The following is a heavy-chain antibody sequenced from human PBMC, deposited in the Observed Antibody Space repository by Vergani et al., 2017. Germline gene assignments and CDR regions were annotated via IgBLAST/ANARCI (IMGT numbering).Heavy chain of an antibody. D-gene: IGHD2-15*01. J-gene: IGHJ2*01. Sequence: QVQLVQSGAEVKKPGASVKVSCKASGYTFTSYDINWVRQATGQGLEWMGWMNPNSGNTGYEQKFQGRVTMTRNTSISTAYMELSSLRSEDTAVYYCARASRRYCSGGSCLWYFDLWGRGTLVTVSS. V-gene: IGHV1-8*01. CDR2: MNPNSGNT. CDR1: GYTFTSYD. CDR3: ARASRRYCSGGSCLWYFDL.